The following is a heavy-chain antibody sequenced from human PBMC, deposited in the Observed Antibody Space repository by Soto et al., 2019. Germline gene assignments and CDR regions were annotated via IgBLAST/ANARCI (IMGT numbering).Heavy chain of an antibody. Sequence: QVQLVESGGGVVQPGRSLRLSCAASGFTFSSYGMHWVRQAPGKGLEWVAVIWYDGSNKYYADSVKGRFTISRDNSKNTRYLQMNSLRAEDTAVYYCARDRIYGSGTYYYGMDVWGQGTTVTVSS. CDR2: IWYDGSNK. D-gene: IGHD3-10*01. J-gene: IGHJ6*02. CDR3: ARDRIYGSGTYYYGMDV. V-gene: IGHV3-33*01. CDR1: GFTFSSYG.